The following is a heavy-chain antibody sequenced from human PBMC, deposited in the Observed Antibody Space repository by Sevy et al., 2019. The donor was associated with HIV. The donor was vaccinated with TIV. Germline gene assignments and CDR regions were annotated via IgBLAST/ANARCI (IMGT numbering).Heavy chain of an antibody. CDR3: AKEGYYYDSRSSDWFDP. V-gene: IGHV3-30*18. CDR1: GFNFSPYA. CDR2: ISSDGSTK. Sequence: GGSLRLSCAASGFNFSPYAMHWVRQGPGKGLEWVATISSDGSTKNYVDSVKGRFGISRDNSKNTLFLQMNNLTPEDTAVFYCAKEGYYYDSRSSDWFDPWGQGTLVTVSS. J-gene: IGHJ5*02. D-gene: IGHD3-22*01.